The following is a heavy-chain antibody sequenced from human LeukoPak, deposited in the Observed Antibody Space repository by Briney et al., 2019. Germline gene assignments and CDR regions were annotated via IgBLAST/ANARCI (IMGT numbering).Heavy chain of an antibody. CDR2: IAGSGSSR. D-gene: IGHD3-10*01. Sequence: GGSLRLSCVASGFTFRRYDMNWVRQAPGKGLEWVSYIAGSGSSRDYADSVKGRFTISRDNAKNSLFLQMNSLRVEDTAVYYCAREGSSAWHIGFWGQGTLVTVSS. CDR3: AREGSSAWHIGF. CDR1: GFTFRRYD. V-gene: IGHV3-48*03. J-gene: IGHJ4*02.